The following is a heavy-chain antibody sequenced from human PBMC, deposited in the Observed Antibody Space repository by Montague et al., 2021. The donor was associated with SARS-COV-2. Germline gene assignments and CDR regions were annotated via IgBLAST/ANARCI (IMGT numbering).Heavy chain of an antibody. V-gene: IGHV4-59*01. CDR2: IYYTGST. CDR1: GGSIGTYY. CDR3: ARDNYGGWGYYGLDV. J-gene: IGHJ6*02. D-gene: IGHD4/OR15-4a*01. Sequence: SETLSLTCTVSGGSIGTYYWNWIRQSPGKGLEWLGYIYYTGSTKYSPSPNSRVTISMDTSRDQLSLRLRSVTAADTAVYYCARDNYGGWGYYGLDVWGQGTTVSVSS.